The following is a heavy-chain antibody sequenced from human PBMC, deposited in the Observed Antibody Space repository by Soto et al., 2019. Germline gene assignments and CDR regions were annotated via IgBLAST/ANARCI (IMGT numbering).Heavy chain of an antibody. D-gene: IGHD5-18*01. CDR1: GGSISSGDYY. CDR2: IYYSGST. Sequence: PSETLSLTCTVSGGSISSGDYYWSWIRQPPGKGLEWIGYIYYSGSTYYNPSLKSRVTISVDTSKNQFSLKLSSVTAADTPVYYCASRCGYSYGCPFDYWGQGTLVTVSS. V-gene: IGHV4-30-4*01. J-gene: IGHJ4*02. CDR3: ASRCGYSYGCPFDY.